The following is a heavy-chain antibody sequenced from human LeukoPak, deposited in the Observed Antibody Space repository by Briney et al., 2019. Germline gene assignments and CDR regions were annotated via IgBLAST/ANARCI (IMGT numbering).Heavy chain of an antibody. V-gene: IGHV4-30-2*01. CDR3: AGSSQPPVY. J-gene: IGHJ4*02. CDR2: IYHSGST. Sequence: SETLSLTCAVSGGSISSGAYSWSWIRQPPGKGLEWIGYIYHSGSTYYNPSLKSRVTISVDRSRNQFSLKLSSVTAADTAVYYCAGSSQPPVYWGQGTLVTVSS. CDR1: GGSISSGAYS. D-gene: IGHD3-10*01.